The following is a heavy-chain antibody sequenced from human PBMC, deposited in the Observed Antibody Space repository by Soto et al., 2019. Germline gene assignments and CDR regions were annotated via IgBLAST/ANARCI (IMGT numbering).Heavy chain of an antibody. D-gene: IGHD3-10*01. CDR1: GYIFTNYY. CDR2: INPSGGST. Sequence: ASVKVSCKASGYIFTNYYIHWVRQAPGQGLEWVAIINPSGGSTNYAQKFQGRVTLARDTFTNTVYMELSSLRSEDTAIYYCARDLTSGDYWGQGTLVTVSS. CDR3: ARDLTSGDY. J-gene: IGHJ4*02. V-gene: IGHV1-46*01.